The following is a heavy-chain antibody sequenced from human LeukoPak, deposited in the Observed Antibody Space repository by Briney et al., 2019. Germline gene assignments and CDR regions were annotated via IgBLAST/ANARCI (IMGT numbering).Heavy chain of an antibody. D-gene: IGHD3-10*01. CDR3: TRDGSGTMHY. CDR2: INQDGSEK. Sequence: GGSLRLSCAGPGFTFCSFWMSWGGQAAGKGLEWVANINQDGSEKYYQEAVKGRRTISTDNANHSLYLQMTSLSAADTAVYFCTRDGSGTMHYWGQGTLLTVSS. J-gene: IGHJ4*02. V-gene: IGHV3-7*01. CDR1: GFTFCSFW.